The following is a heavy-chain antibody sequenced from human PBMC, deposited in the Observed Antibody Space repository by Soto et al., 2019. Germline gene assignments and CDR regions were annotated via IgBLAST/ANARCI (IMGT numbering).Heavy chain of an antibody. CDR3: ARDLDGLHDDTSGPFPRPG. D-gene: IGHD3-22*01. CDR2: IHSSGSI. Sequence: PSETLSLTCTVSGGSISSDDYYWSWIRQAPGRGLEWIGSIHSSGSIYYNPSLKSRATMSIDTAGNQFYLKVSSVTVADTAVYYCARDLDGLHDDTSGPFPRPGWGQGTLVTVSS. J-gene: IGHJ1*01. CDR1: GGSISSDDYY. V-gene: IGHV4-30-4*01.